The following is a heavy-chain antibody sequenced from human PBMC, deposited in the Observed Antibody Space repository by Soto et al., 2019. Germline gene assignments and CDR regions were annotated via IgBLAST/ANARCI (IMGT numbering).Heavy chain of an antibody. Sequence: SETLSLTCTVSGGSISSYYWSWIRQPPGKGLEWIGFFYYSGSTNYNPSLKIRVTISVDTSKNQFSLKLRSVTAADTAVYYCASNGYDYPNWFDPWGQGTLVTVSS. CDR3: ASNGYDYPNWFDP. CDR2: FYYSGST. CDR1: GGSISSYY. V-gene: IGHV4-59*01. D-gene: IGHD3-22*01. J-gene: IGHJ5*02.